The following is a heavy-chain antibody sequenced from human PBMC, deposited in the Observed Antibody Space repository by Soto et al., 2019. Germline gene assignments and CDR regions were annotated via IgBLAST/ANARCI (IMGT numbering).Heavy chain of an antibody. V-gene: IGHV3-11*01. CDR1: GFTFSDYY. J-gene: IGHJ4*02. CDR2: ISSGSTI. CDR3: AREYSNNDY. D-gene: IGHD4-4*01. Sequence: GGSLRLSCAASGFTFSDYYMSWIRQAPGKGLEWVSYISSGSTIYYADSVKGRFTISRDNAKNSLYLQMNSLRAEDTAVYYCAREYSNNDYWGQGTLVTVSS.